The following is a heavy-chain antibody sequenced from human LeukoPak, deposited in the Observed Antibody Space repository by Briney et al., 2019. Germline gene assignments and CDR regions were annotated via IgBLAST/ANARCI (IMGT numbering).Heavy chain of an antibody. Sequence: SETLSLTCTVSGGSVSSGSYYWSWIRQPPGKGLEWIGYIYYSGSTYYNPSLKSRVTISVDTSKNQLSLKVTSVTAADTAVYYCARHPRGGPYFDYWGQGTLVTVSS. D-gene: IGHD3-16*01. CDR3: ARHPRGGPYFDY. CDR2: IYYSGST. J-gene: IGHJ4*02. CDR1: GGSVSSGSYY. V-gene: IGHV4-61*01.